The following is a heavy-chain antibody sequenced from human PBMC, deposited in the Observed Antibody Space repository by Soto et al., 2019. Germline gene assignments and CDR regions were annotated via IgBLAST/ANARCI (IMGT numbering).Heavy chain of an antibody. CDR2: INRNSGGT. V-gene: IGHV1-2*02. CDR3: ARDGNAAADY. Sequence: ASVKVSCTASGYTFTIYYIHWVRQAPGQGLEWMGWINRNSGGTTSAQKLQGRVTMTRDTSISTAYMELSRLRSDDTVVYYCARDGNAAADYWGQGTLVTVSS. D-gene: IGHD1-1*01. J-gene: IGHJ4*02. CDR1: GYTFTIYY.